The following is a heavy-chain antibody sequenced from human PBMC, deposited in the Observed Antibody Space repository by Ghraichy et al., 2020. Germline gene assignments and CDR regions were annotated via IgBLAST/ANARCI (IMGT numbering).Heavy chain of an antibody. CDR1: GGSISRSSYY. Sequence: LTCTVSGGSISRSSYYWGWIRQPPGKGLERIGSIYYSGSTYYNPSLKSRVTISVDTSKNQFSLKLSSVTAADTAVYYCARQGVVAATFYYYGMDVWGQGITVTVSS. D-gene: IGHD2-15*01. J-gene: IGHJ6*02. CDR3: ARQGVVAATFYYYGMDV. CDR2: IYYSGST. V-gene: IGHV4-39*01.